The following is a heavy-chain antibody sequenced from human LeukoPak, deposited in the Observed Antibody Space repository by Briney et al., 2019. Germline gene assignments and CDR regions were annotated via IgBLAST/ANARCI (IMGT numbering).Heavy chain of an antibody. CDR2: ISHSSATI. J-gene: IGHJ4*02. CDR1: GFTFSRYS. CDR3: AGGVYSSGWYQH. Sequence: GGSLRLSCAVSGFTFSRYSMNWVRQAPGKGLEWVSYISHSSATIYYADSVRGRFTISRDNANNSLFLQMNNLRAEDMAVYYCAGGVYSSGWYQHWGQGTLVTVSS. D-gene: IGHD6-19*01. V-gene: IGHV3-48*01.